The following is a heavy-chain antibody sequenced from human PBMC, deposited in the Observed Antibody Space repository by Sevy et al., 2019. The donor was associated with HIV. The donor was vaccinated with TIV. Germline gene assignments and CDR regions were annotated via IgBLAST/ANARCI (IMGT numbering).Heavy chain of an antibody. CDR3: ARDLLDCSSTSCYTANDY. CDR2: INPNSGGT. CDR1: GYTFTGYY. D-gene: IGHD2-2*02. V-gene: IGHV1-2*02. J-gene: IGHJ4*02. Sequence: ASVKVSCKASGYTFTGYYMHWVRQAPGQGLEWMGWINPNSGGTNYAQKFQGRVTMTRYTSISTAYMELSRLRSDDTAVYYCARDLLDCSSTSCYTANDYWGQGTLVTVSS.